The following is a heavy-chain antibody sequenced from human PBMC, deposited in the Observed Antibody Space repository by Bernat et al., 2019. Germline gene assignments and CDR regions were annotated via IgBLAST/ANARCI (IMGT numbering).Heavy chain of an antibody. CDR1: GGSISSGGYY. CDR2: IYYSGST. J-gene: IGHJ6*02. D-gene: IGHD6-13*01. CDR3: ARGVYLHHYYYGMDV. Sequence: QVQLQESGPGLVKPSQTLSLTCTVSGGSISSGGYYWSWIRQHPGKGLEWIGYIYYSGSTYYNPSLKSRVTISVDTSKNQFSLKLSSVTAADTAVYYCARGVYLHHYYYGMDVWGQGTTVTVSS. V-gene: IGHV4-31*03.